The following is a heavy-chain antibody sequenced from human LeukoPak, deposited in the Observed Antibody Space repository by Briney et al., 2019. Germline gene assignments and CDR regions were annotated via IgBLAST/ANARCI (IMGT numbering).Heavy chain of an antibody. J-gene: IGHJ4*02. CDR1: GGSFSGYY. CDR3: ARRGSGSYYSIPPARPGNFDY. D-gene: IGHD1-26*01. Sequence: SETLSLTCAVYGGSFSGYYWSWIRQPPGKGLEWIGEINHSGSTNYNPSLKSRVTISVDTSKNQFSLKLSSVAAADTAVYYCARRGSGSYYSIPPARPGNFDYWGQGTLVTVSS. V-gene: IGHV4-34*01. CDR2: INHSGST.